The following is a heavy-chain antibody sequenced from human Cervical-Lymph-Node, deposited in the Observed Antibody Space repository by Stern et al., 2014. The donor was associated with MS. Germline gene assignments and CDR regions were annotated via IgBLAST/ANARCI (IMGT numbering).Heavy chain of an antibody. J-gene: IGHJ6*02. CDR1: GGSISSDNYY. D-gene: IGHD2-2*01. Sequence: QVQLQESGPGLVKPSQTLSLTCTVSGGSISSDNYYWTWIRQHPGKGLEWIGHIYYSGTTYYNPSLKSRVSITVDTSQTLFSLRLSSVTAADTAVYYCARDHFTTSLDVWGHGTTVTVSS. V-gene: IGHV4-31*03. CDR2: IYYSGTT. CDR3: ARDHFTTSLDV.